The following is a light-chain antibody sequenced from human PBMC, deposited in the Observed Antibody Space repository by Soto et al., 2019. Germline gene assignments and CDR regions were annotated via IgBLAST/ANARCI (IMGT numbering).Light chain of an antibody. CDR1: QSISSW. Sequence: DIPMTQSPSTLSASVGDRVTITCRASQSISSWLAWYQKKPGKAPKILIYKASSLESGVPSRFSGSGSGTEFNLTISRLQTDEFATYYCQQYNSYPWTFGQGTKVDIK. V-gene: IGKV1-5*03. CDR3: QQYNSYPWT. J-gene: IGKJ1*01. CDR2: KAS.